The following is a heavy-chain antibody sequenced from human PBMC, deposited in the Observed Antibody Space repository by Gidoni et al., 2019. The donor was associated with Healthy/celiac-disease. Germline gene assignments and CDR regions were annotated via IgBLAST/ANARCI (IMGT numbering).Heavy chain of an antibody. V-gene: IGHV1-2*06. CDR3: ARGYYDSSGYYFGIGY. CDR1: GYSFTGTY. Sequence: QVQLVRSGAEVTKPGASVKASCTASGYSFTGTYMHWVRQAHGQGLGWRGRSNPNSGGTNYAQKFQGRVTMTRDTSISTAYMELSRLRSDDTAVYYCARGYYDSSGYYFGIGYWGQGTLVTVSS. D-gene: IGHD3-22*01. J-gene: IGHJ4*02. CDR2: SNPNSGGT.